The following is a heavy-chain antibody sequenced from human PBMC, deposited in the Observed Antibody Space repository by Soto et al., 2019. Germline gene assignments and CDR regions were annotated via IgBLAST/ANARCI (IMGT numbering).Heavy chain of an antibody. CDR1: GYTFTSYA. V-gene: IGHV1-3*01. Sequence: ASVKVSCKASGYTFTSYAMHWVRQAPGQRLEWMGWINAGNGNTKYSQKFQGRVTITRDTSASTAYMELSSLRSEDTAVYYCARPLKAGYCSGGSCYSSEDAFDIWGQGTMVTVSS. J-gene: IGHJ3*02. D-gene: IGHD2-15*01. CDR2: INAGNGNT. CDR3: ARPLKAGYCSGGSCYSSEDAFDI.